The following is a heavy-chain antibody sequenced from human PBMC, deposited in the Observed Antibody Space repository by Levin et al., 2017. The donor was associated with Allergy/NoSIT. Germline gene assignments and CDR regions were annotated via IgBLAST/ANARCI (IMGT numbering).Heavy chain of an antibody. CDR3: ARDGEGERRPLYHYGMDV. CDR1: GGSIRSYY. D-gene: IGHD1-1*01. J-gene: IGHJ6*02. Sequence: SQTLSLTCTVSGGSIRSYYWSWIRQPPGKGLEWIGYISYSGSTNYNPSLKSRVTISADTSKNQFSLKLSSVSAADTAVYFCARDGEGERRPLYHYGMDVWGQGTTVTVSS. CDR2: ISYSGST. V-gene: IGHV4-59*01.